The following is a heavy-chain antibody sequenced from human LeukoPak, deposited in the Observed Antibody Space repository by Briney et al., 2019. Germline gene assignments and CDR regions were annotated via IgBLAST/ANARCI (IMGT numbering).Heavy chain of an antibody. V-gene: IGHV3-23*01. D-gene: IGHD4-17*01. CDR3: AKDSSVPYGITN. CDR1: GFTFSRYA. Sequence: PGGSLRLSCVASGFTFSRYAMSGVRQAPGKGLEWVSAIDGSGRNTYYADSVKGRFTISRDNSKNTLFLQMNSLRAEDTAVYFCAKDSSVPYGITNWGQGTLVTVS. CDR2: IDGSGRNT. J-gene: IGHJ4*02.